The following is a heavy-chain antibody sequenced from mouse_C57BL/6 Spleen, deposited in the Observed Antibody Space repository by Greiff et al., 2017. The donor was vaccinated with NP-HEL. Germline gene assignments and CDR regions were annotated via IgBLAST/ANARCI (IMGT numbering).Heavy chain of an antibody. V-gene: IGHV2-9-1*01. J-gene: IGHJ3*01. CDR2: IWTGGGT. Sequence: VMLVESGPGLVAPSQSLSITCTVSGFSLTSYAISWVRQPPGKGLEWLGVIWTGGGTNYNSALKSRLSISKDNSKSQVFLKMNSLQTDDTARYYCARNYAVGSSSWFAYWGQGTLVTVSA. CDR1: GFSLTSYA. CDR3: ARNYAVGSSSWFAY. D-gene: IGHD1-1*01.